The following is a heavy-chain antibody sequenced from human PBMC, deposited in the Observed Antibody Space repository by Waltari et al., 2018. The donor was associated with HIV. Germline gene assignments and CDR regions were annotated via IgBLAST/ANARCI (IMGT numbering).Heavy chain of an antibody. V-gene: IGHV4-39*01. D-gene: IGHD2-2*01. J-gene: IGHJ2*01. Sequence: QLQESGPEVVKPSETLSLTCSVSGGSISNNAYFWGWIRQPPGRGLEWIGSFFHRGITYSNPSLSSRTSISRDTSRNQFSLSLSSVTAADTAVYYCARRGPGIYASNWYFDLWGRGSLVTVSS. CDR2: FFHRGIT. CDR3: ARRGPGIYASNWYFDL. CDR1: GGSISNNAYF.